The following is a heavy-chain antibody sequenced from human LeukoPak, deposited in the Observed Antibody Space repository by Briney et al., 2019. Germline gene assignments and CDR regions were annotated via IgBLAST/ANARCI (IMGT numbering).Heavy chain of an antibody. D-gene: IGHD2-2*01. CDR2: INHSGST. V-gene: IGHV4-39*07. CDR1: GGSISSGGYY. Sequence: SETLSLTCTVSGGSISSGGYYWSWIRQPPGKGLEWIGEINHSGSTNYNPSLKSRVTISVDTSKNQFSLKLSSVTAADTAVYYCASYLRGDLVPNWFDPWGQGTLVTVSS. J-gene: IGHJ5*02. CDR3: ASYLRGDLVPNWFDP.